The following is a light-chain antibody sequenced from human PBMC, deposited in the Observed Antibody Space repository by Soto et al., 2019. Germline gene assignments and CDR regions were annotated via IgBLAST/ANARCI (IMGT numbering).Light chain of an antibody. CDR1: QSVSSN. Sequence: EIEVRPSRATLPVTTGERATLSCRASQSVSSNLAWYQQKPGQAPRLLIYGASTGATGVPARFSGSGSGTEFTLTISSLQSEDFAAYYFQQYNNWPRTFGQGTKVE. J-gene: IGKJ1*01. CDR2: GAS. V-gene: IGKV3-15*01. CDR3: QQYNNWPRT.